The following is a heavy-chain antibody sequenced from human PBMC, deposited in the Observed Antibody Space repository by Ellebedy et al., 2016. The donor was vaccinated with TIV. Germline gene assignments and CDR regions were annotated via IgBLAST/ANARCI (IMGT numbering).Heavy chain of an antibody. CDR2: INHSGST. J-gene: IGHJ4*02. CDR1: GGSISSSSYY. CDR3: ARGFGELFY. V-gene: IGHV4-39*07. Sequence: SETLSLXXTVSGGSISSSSYYWGWIRQPPGKGLEWIGEINHSGSTNYNPSLKSRVTISVDTSKNQFSLKLSSVTAADTAVYYCARGFGELFYWGQGTLVTVSS. D-gene: IGHD3-10*01.